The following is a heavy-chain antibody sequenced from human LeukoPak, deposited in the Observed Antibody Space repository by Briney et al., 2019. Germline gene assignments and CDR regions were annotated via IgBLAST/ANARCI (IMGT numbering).Heavy chain of an antibody. CDR2: VNSDGSRT. J-gene: IGHJ4*02. D-gene: IGHD3-22*01. Sequence: GGSLRLSCAASGFTFSSSWMHWVRHGPGKGLEWVSRVNSDGSRTTYADSAKGRFTISRDNAKNTLYLQMNSLRAEDTAVYYCARVVDDYDSGGFSWFDYWGQGTLVTVSS. V-gene: IGHV3-74*03. CDR1: GFTFSSSW. CDR3: ARVVDDYDSGGFSWFDY.